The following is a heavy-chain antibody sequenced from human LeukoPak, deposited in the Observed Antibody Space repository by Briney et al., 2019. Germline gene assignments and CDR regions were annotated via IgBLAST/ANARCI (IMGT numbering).Heavy chain of an antibody. Sequence: SQTLSLTCTVSGGSISSGDYYWSWIRQPPGKGLEWIGYIYYSGSSFYNPSLKGRVTISVDTSKNHVSLNLSSVTAADTAVYYCARGNNPYYFDYWGQGTLVTVSS. CDR3: ARGNNPYYFDY. V-gene: IGHV4-30-4*08. CDR2: IYYSGSS. D-gene: IGHD2/OR15-2a*01. CDR1: GGSISSGDYY. J-gene: IGHJ4*02.